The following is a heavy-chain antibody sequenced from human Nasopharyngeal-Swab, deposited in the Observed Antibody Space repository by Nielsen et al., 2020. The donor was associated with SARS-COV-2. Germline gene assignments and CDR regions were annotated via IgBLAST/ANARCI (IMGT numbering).Heavy chain of an antibody. D-gene: IGHD1-26*01. Sequence: GESPKISCTTFGFTFGDYAMSWFRQAPGKGLEWVGFIRSKTYGGAPEYAASVKGRFTISRDGAESIAYLQMNSLETEDTGVYYCARSVGSFYGQGAFDIWGQGTMVTVSS. CDR3: ARSVGSFYGQGAFDI. CDR1: GFTFGDYA. CDR2: IRSKTYGGAP. V-gene: IGHV3-49*01. J-gene: IGHJ3*02.